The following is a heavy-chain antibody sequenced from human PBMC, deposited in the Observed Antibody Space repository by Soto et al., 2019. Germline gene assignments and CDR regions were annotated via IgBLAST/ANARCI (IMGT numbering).Heavy chain of an antibody. J-gene: IGHJ4*02. CDR2: ISGSGDSA. CDR1: GFPFSHYA. Sequence: VQLLESGGGLVQPGGSLRLSCTASGFPFSHYAMNWVRQGPGTRLEWVADISGSGDSARYADSVRGRFTISRDNSRDTLYQQRNSLRVDETAVYYCGKERRGSGWSVCNFWGQGALVTVSS. V-gene: IGHV3-23*01. D-gene: IGHD6-19*01. CDR3: GKERRGSGWSVCNF.